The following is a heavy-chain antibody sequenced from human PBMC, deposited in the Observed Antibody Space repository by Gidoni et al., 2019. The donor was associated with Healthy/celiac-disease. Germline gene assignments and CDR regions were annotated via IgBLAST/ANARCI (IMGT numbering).Heavy chain of an antibody. V-gene: IGHV3-13*01. D-gene: IGHD6-13*01. CDR2: MGTAGDT. CDR3: ARVSKVGIAANGMDV. Sequence: EVQLVESGGGLVQPGGSLRLSYAASGFTFSSYDMHWVRQATGKGLEWVSAMGTAGDTYYPGSVKGRFTISRENAKNSLYLQMNSLRAGDTAVYYCARVSKVGIAANGMDVWGQGTTVTVSS. J-gene: IGHJ6*02. CDR1: GFTFSSYD.